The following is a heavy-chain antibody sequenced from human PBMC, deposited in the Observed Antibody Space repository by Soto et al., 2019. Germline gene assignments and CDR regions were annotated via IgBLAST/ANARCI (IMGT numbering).Heavy chain of an antibody. CDR3: ARDMGYDFWSGYYTGNGVDY. V-gene: IGHV1-3*01. Sequence: ASVKVSCKASGYTFTSYAMHWVRQAPGQRLEWMGWINAGNGNTKYSQKFQGRVTITRDTSASTAYMELSSLRSEDTAVYYCARDMGYDFWSGYYTGNGVDYWGQGTLVTVSS. CDR1: GYTFTSYA. D-gene: IGHD3-3*01. J-gene: IGHJ4*02. CDR2: INAGNGNT.